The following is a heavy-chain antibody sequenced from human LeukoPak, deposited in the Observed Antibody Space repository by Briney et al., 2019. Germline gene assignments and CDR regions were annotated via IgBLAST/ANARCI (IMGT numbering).Heavy chain of an antibody. V-gene: IGHV6-1*01. CDR3: ARVRRIAVTAYYFDS. D-gene: IGHD6-19*01. CDR2: TYYRSKWFN. CDR1: GDSVSSDSAA. Sequence: SQTLSLTCAISGDSVSSDSAAWYWIRQSPSRGLGWLGRTYYRSKWFNDYAVSVRSRIIINPDTSKNQFSLHLNSVTPEDTAVYYCARVRRIAVTAYYFDSWGQGTLVTVSS. J-gene: IGHJ4*02.